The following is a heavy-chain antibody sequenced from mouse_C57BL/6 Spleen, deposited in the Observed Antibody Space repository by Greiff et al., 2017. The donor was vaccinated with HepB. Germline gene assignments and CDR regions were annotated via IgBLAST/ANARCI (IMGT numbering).Heavy chain of an antibody. V-gene: IGHV1-54*01. D-gene: IGHD2-4*01. J-gene: IGHJ3*01. CDR2: INPGSGGT. Sequence: VKLLESGAELVRPGTSVKVSCKASGYAFTNYLIEWVKQRPGQGLEWIGVINPGSGGTNYNEKFKGKATLTADKSSSTAYMQLSSLTSEDSAVYFCAVYYDYDGEVAYWGQGTLVTVSA. CDR3: AVYYDYDGEVAY. CDR1: GYAFTNYL.